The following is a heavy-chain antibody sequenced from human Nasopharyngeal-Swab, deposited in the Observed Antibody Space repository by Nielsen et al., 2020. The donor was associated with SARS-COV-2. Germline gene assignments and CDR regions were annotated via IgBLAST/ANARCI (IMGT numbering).Heavy chain of an antibody. V-gene: IGHV3-30*18. CDR2: ISYDGSNK. CDR3: ANLGDIVVVPAALGPGWFDP. Sequence: GESLKISCAASGFTFSSYGMHWVRQTPGQGLEWVAVISYDGSNKYYADSVKGRFTISRDNSKNTLYLQMNSLRAEDTAVYYCANLGDIVVVPAALGPGWFDPWGQGTLVTVSS. J-gene: IGHJ5*02. CDR1: GFTFSSYG. D-gene: IGHD2-2*01.